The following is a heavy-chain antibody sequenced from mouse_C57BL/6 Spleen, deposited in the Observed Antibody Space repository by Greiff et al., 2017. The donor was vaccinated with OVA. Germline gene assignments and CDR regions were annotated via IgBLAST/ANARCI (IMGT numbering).Heavy chain of an antibody. CDR1: GFTFSSYT. V-gene: IGHV5-9*01. J-gene: IGHJ4*01. CDR3: ARHSPYYYGSSFYAVDY. Sequence: EVKLMESGGGLVKPGGSLKLSCAASGFTFSSYTMSWVRQTPEKRLEWVATISGGGGNTYYPDSVKGRFTISRDNAKNTLYLQMSSLRSEDTALYYCARHSPYYYGSSFYAVDYWGQGTSVTVSS. CDR2: ISGGGGNT. D-gene: IGHD1-1*01.